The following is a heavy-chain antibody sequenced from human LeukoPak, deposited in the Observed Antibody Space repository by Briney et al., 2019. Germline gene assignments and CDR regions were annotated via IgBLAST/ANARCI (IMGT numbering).Heavy chain of an antibody. J-gene: IGHJ4*02. CDR3: ARWGVYSSSWYTFDY. CDR2: IKQDGSEK. CDR1: GFTFTSYA. V-gene: IGHV3-7*04. D-gene: IGHD6-13*01. Sequence: GGSLRLSCAASGFTFTSYAMSWVRQAPGKGLEWVANIKQDGSEKYYVDSVKGRFTISRDNAKNSLYLQMNSLRAEDTAVYYCARWGVYSSSWYTFDYWGQGTLVTVSS.